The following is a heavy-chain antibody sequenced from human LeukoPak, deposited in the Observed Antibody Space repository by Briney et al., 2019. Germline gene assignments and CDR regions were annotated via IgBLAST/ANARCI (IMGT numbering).Heavy chain of an antibody. CDR3: ARRLHYYDY. J-gene: IGHJ4*02. V-gene: IGHV4-39*01. CDR1: GGSIISSRDH. Sequence: SETLSLTCSVSGGSIISSRDHWDWIRQPPGKGLEWIASVHYSGTAYYNPSLRSRVTISVDTTKNQFSLKVTSVTAADTAAYYCARRLHYYDYWGQGTLVSVSS. CDR2: VHYSGTA. D-gene: IGHD2-21*02.